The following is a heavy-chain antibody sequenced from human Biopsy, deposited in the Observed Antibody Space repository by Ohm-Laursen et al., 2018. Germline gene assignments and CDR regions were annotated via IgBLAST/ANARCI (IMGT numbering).Heavy chain of an antibody. CDR3: ATTRSFDN. CDR1: GFSFSDYY. J-gene: IGHJ4*02. V-gene: IGHV3-11*01. CDR2: ISSSGRTM. Sequence: SLRLSCAASGFSFSDYYMIWIGQAPGKGLEWVSYISSSGRTMYYADSVKGRLTISRDNANKSLYLQMNSLRAEDTAVYYCATTRSFDNWGQGTLVTVSS. D-gene: IGHD5-24*01.